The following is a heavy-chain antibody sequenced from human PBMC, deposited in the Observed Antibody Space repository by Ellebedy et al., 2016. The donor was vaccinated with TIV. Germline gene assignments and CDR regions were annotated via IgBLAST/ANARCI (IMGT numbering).Heavy chain of an antibody. CDR2: ISAYNGNT. Sequence: AASVKVSCKASGYTFTSYYMHWVRQAPGQGLEWTGWISAYNGNTNYAQKLQGRVTMTTDTSTSTAYMELRSLRSDDTAIYFCARGRSGTYIHHAFDYWGQGTLVTVSS. J-gene: IGHJ4*02. CDR1: GYTFTSYY. CDR3: ARGRSGTYIHHAFDY. D-gene: IGHD3-16*01. V-gene: IGHV1-18*04.